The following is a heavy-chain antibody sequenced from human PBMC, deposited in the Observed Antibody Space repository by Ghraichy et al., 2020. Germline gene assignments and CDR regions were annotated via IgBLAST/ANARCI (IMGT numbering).Heavy chain of an antibody. CDR1: GYTFTGYY. CDR2: INPNSDGT. Sequence: ASVKVSCKASGYTFTGYYMHWVRQAPGQGLEWMGWINPNSDGTNYAQKFQGRVTMTRDTSISTAYMELSRLRSDDTAVYYCASIAAAGTDVFDYWGQGTLVTVSS. D-gene: IGHD6-13*01. V-gene: IGHV1-2*02. CDR3: ASIAAAGTDVFDY. J-gene: IGHJ4*02.